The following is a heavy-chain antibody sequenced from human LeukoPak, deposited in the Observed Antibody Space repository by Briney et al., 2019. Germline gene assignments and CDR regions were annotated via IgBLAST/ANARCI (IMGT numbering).Heavy chain of an antibody. J-gene: IGHJ4*02. Sequence: ASVKVSCKASGYTFTGYYMHWVRQAPGQGLEWMGRINPNSGGTNYAQKFQGRVTMTRDTSISTAYMELSRLRSDDTAVYYCAREDLHGSPTSGGLLFDYWGQGTLVTVSS. CDR2: INPNSGGT. CDR3: AREDLHGSPTSGGLLFDY. CDR1: GYTFTGYY. D-gene: IGHD1-26*01. V-gene: IGHV1-2*06.